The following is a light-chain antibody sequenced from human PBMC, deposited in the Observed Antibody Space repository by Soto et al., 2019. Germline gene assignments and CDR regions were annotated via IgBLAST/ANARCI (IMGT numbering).Light chain of an antibody. CDR2: GAS. J-gene: IGKJ2*01. Sequence: IVLTQSPGTLSLSPGERATISCRASQTVSGSHLAWYQQKPGQAPRLIIYGASTRPTGIPDRFSGSGSGTDFTLTISRLEPEDFAVYYCQQYGGAPPEYPFGQGTKLEIK. V-gene: IGKV3-20*01. CDR3: QQYGGAPPEYP. CDR1: QTVSGSH.